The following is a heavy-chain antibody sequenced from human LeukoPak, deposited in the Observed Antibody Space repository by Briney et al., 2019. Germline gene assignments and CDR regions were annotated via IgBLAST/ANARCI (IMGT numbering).Heavy chain of an antibody. J-gene: IGHJ4*02. CDR1: GYAFTGYY. D-gene: IGHD3-10*01. CDR3: ARVATMVRGVMAY. Sequence: ASVKVSCKASGYAFTGYYMHWVRQAPGQGLEWMGWINPNSGGTNYAQKFQGRVTMTRDTSISTAYMELSRLRSDDTAVYYCARVATMVRGVMAYWGQGTLVTVSS. CDR2: INPNSGGT. V-gene: IGHV1-2*02.